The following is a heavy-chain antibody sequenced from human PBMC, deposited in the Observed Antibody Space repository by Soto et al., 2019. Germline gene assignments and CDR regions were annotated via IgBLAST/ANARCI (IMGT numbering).Heavy chain of an antibody. Sequence: EVQLVESGGGLVKPGGSLRLSCAASGFTFSTYAMSWVRQAPGKGLEWVSGFSGSGASTYYADSVKGRFTISRDNSNNTLYLQMSNLRAEDTAVYYCAKGSIEYSSSFPDYWGQGTLVTVSS. CDR1: GFTFSTYA. V-gene: IGHV3-23*04. D-gene: IGHD6-6*01. J-gene: IGHJ4*02. CDR3: AKGSIEYSSSFPDY. CDR2: FSGSGAST.